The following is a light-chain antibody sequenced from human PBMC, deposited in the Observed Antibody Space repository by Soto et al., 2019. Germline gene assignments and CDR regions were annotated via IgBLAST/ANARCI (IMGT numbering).Light chain of an antibody. V-gene: IGKV3-11*01. CDR3: QQRRSWPPTIT. CDR1: QSVGSN. J-gene: IGKJ5*01. Sequence: EIVLTQSPDTLSLSPGERATLSCRASQSVGSNLAWYQQKPGQAPRLLISGASSRATGIPPRFSGSGSGTDFTLTISRLEPEDFAVYYCQQRRSWPPTITFGQGTRREIK. CDR2: GAS.